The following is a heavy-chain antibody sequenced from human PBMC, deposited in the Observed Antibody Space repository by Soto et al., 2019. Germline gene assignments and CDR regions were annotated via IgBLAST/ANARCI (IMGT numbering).Heavy chain of an antibody. J-gene: IGHJ4*02. V-gene: IGHV1-69*13. CDR1: FFPFLLSS. CDR2: LLPLFVPA. D-gene: IGHD2-2*01. CDR3: ARGREAVVVVPAAMTPYYFDH. Sequence: AAVKGGCRASFFPFLLSSLLFFLPAPVHVLSFLFWLLPLFVPATYAQKFQGRVTITADESTSTAYMELSSLRSEDTAVYYCARGREAVVVVPAAMTPYYFDHWGQGTLVTVSS.